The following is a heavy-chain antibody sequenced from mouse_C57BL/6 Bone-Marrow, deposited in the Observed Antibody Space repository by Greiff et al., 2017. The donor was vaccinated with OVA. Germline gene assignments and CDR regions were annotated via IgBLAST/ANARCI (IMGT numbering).Heavy chain of an antibody. V-gene: IGHV1-50*01. D-gene: IGHD2-2*01. CDR2: IDPSDSYT. Sequence: QVQLQQPGAELVKPGASVKLSCKASGYTFTSYWMQWVKQRPGQGLEWIGEIDPSDSYTNYNQKFKGKATLTVDTSSSTAYMQLSSLTSEDSAVDYCARGRGYDSAWFAYWGQGTLVTVSA. CDR3: ARGRGYDSAWFAY. J-gene: IGHJ3*01. CDR1: GYTFTSYW.